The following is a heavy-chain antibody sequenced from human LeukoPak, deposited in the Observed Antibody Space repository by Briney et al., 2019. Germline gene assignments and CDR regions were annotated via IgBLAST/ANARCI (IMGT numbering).Heavy chain of an antibody. Sequence: SETLSLTCTVSGYSISSGYYWGWIRPPPGKGLEWIGIIYHSGSTYYNPSLKSRVTISVDTSKNQFSLKLSPVTAADTAVYYCARSYDYVWGTFHWGQGTLVTVSS. J-gene: IGHJ4*02. CDR3: ARSYDYVWGTFH. CDR1: GYSISSGYY. V-gene: IGHV4-38-2*02. CDR2: IYHSGST. D-gene: IGHD3-16*01.